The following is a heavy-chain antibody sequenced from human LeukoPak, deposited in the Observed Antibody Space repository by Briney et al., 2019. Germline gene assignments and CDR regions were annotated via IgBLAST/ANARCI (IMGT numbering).Heavy chain of an antibody. V-gene: IGHV3-66*01. Sequence: GGSLRLSCAASGFTFSSYAMSWVHQAPGKGLEWVSLIYPGGTTYYADSVRGRFTISRDNSKKTLYLQMNSLRAEDTAVYYCARTSSNYGDYGFDYWGQGTLVTVSS. CDR3: ARTSSNYGDYGFDY. CDR1: GFTFSSYA. D-gene: IGHD4-17*01. J-gene: IGHJ4*02. CDR2: IYPGGTT.